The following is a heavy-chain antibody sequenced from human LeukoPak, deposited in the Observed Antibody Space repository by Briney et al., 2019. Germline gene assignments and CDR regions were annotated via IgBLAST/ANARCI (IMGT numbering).Heavy chain of an antibody. CDR1: GFTFSSYA. CDR3: AKAHSSSWYGDFDY. V-gene: IGHV3-23*01. D-gene: IGHD6-13*01. J-gene: IGHJ4*02. CDR2: ISGSGGST. Sequence: TGGSLRLSCAASGFTFSSYAMSWVRQAPGKGLEWVSAISGSGGSTYYADSVKGRFTISRDNSKNTLYLQMNSLRAEDTAVYYCAKAHSSSWYGDFDYWGQGTLVTVSS.